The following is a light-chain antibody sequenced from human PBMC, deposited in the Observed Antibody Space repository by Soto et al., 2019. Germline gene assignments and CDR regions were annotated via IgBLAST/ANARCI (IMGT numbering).Light chain of an antibody. Sequence: EIVLTQSPGTLSLSPGERATLSCRASQSVSSSYLAWYQQKPGQAPRLLIYGASSRATGIPDRFSGSGSGTDFPLTISRLEPEDFAVYYCQRYGSPPLTFGGGTKVEIK. CDR2: GAS. J-gene: IGKJ4*01. V-gene: IGKV3-20*01. CDR1: QSVSSSY. CDR3: QRYGSPPLT.